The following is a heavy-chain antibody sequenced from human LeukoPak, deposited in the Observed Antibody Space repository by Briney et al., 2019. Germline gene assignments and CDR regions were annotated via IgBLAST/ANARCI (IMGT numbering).Heavy chain of an antibody. D-gene: IGHD1-26*01. V-gene: IGHV3-21*01. Sequence: GGTLRLSCAASGFTFSSYGMSWVRQAPGKGLEWVSSISSSSSYIYYADSVKGRFTISRDNAKNSLYLQMNSLRAEDTAVYYCAREGDSGSDFYYFDYWGQGILVTVSS. CDR1: GFTFSSYG. CDR3: AREGDSGSDFYYFDY. CDR2: ISSSSSYI. J-gene: IGHJ4*02.